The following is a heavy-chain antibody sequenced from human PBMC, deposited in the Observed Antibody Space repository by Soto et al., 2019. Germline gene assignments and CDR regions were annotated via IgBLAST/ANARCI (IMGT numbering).Heavy chain of an antibody. CDR1: GGSISSSSYY. J-gene: IGHJ4*02. D-gene: IGHD4-17*01. CDR3: ARHDRGDYGADYFDY. V-gene: IGHV4-39*01. CDR2: IYYSGST. Sequence: QLQLQESGPGLVKPSETLSLTCTVSGGSISSSSYYWGWIRQPPGKGLEWIGSIYYSGSTYYNPSLKSRVTISVDTSKNQFSLKLSSVTAADTAVYYCARHDRGDYGADYFDYWGQGTLVTVSS.